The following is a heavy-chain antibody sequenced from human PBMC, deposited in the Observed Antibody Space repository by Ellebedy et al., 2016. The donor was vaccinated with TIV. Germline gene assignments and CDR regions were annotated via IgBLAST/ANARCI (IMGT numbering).Heavy chain of an antibody. J-gene: IGHJ6*02. CDR3: GRDLNGAVGRITLRLHGLDV. Sequence: PGGSLRLSCAASGLTFSGHWMHWVRQAPGEGLVWVSRLSSDGSSTAYADSVRGRFTISRDNAKKTLYLQMTSLRVEDTAVYYCGRDLNGAVGRITLRLHGLDVWGQGTTVIVSS. D-gene: IGHD2/OR15-2a*01. CDR1: GLTFSGHW. CDR2: LSSDGSST. V-gene: IGHV3-74*01.